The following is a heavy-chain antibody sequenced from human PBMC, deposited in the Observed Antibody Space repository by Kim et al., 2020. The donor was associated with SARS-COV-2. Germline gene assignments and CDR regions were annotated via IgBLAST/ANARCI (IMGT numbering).Heavy chain of an antibody. Sequence: SETLSLTCTVSGGSISSYYWSWIRQPAGKGLEWIGRIYTSGSTNYNPSLKSRVTMSVDTSKNQFSLKLSSVTAADTAVYYCAREHIVVVTATLGTDYYYGMDVWGQGTTVTVSS. V-gene: IGHV4-4*07. CDR2: IYTSGST. J-gene: IGHJ6*02. CDR1: GGSISSYY. CDR3: AREHIVVVTATLGTDYYYGMDV. D-gene: IGHD2-21*02.